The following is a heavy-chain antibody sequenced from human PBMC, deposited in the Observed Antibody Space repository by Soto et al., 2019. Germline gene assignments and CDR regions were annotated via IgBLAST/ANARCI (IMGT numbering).Heavy chain of an antibody. J-gene: IGHJ4*02. V-gene: IGHV3-30*18. CDR2: LSYDGNFA. Sequence: QMQLVESGGAVVQPGMSLRVSCAASGSSFISSGMHWVRQARDKGLEWVASLSYDGNFAHYADSVKGRFTISRDNSRKTLYLDIKSLRPDDSAVYYCAKGWFRSSDYWGQGTLVTVSS. D-gene: IGHD1-26*01. CDR3: AKGWFRSSDY. CDR1: GSSFISSG.